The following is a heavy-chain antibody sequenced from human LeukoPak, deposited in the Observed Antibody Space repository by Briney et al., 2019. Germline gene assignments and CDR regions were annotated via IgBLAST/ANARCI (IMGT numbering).Heavy chain of an antibody. CDR2: ISAYNGNT. D-gene: IGHD3-22*01. Sequence: GASVKVSCKASGYTFTSYGISWVRQAPGQGLEWMGWISAYNGNTNYAQKLQGRVTMTTDTSTSTAYMELRSLRSDDTAVYYCARDSFHYYDSSGYSSWGQGTLVTVSS. V-gene: IGHV1-18*01. CDR1: GYTFTSYG. CDR3: ARDSFHYYDSSGYSS. J-gene: IGHJ4*02.